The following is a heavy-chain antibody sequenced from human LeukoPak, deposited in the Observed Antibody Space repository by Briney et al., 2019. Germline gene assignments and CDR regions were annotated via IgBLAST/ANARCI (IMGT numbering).Heavy chain of an antibody. CDR2: ISSSSSYI. CDR1: GFTFSSYT. Sequence: GGSLRLSCAASGFTFSSYTMNWVRQAPGKGLEWVSSISSSSSYIYYADSVKGRFTISRDNAKNSLYLQMNSLKAEDTAVYYCARYWSGGSCWDYWGQGTLVTVSS. CDR3: ARYWSGGSCWDY. D-gene: IGHD2-15*01. J-gene: IGHJ4*02. V-gene: IGHV3-21*01.